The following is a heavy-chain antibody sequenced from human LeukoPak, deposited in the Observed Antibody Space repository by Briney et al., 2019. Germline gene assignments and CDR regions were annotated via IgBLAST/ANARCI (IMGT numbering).Heavy chain of an antibody. V-gene: IGHV3-21*01. Sequence: GGSLRLSCAASGFTFSSYSMNWVRQAPGKGLEWVSSISSSSSYMYYADSVKGRFTISRDNAKNSLYLQMNSLRAEDTAVYYCARGSARTGYSPRDYWGQGTLVTVSS. CDR1: GFTFSSYS. J-gene: IGHJ4*02. CDR2: ISSSSSYM. CDR3: ARGSARTGYSPRDY. D-gene: IGHD3/OR15-3a*01.